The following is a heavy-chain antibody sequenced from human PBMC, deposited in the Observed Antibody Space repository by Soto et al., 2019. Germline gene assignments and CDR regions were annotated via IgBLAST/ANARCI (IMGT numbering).Heavy chain of an antibody. J-gene: IGHJ4*02. D-gene: IGHD5-12*01. CDR1: GFTFSSYS. Sequence: GGSLRLSCAASGFTFSSYSMNWVRQAPGKGLEWVSSISSSSSYIYYADSVKGRFTISRDNAKNSLYLQMNSLRAEDTAVYYCARSRYGGYDFVFDYWGQGTLVTVSS. V-gene: IGHV3-21*01. CDR3: ARSRYGGYDFVFDY. CDR2: ISSSSSYI.